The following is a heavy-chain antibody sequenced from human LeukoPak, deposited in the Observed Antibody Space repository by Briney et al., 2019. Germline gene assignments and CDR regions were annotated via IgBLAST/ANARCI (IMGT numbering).Heavy chain of an antibody. CDR3: AKDRCSNGVGCYYYYMDV. CDR1: GFTFSSYS. Sequence: PGGSLRLSCAASGFTFSSYSMNWVRQAPGKGLEWVSSISSSSSYIYYADSVKGRFTISRDNAKNSLYLQMNSLRAEDTAVYYCAKDRCSNGVGCYYYYMDVWGKGTTVTISS. V-gene: IGHV3-21*01. J-gene: IGHJ6*03. D-gene: IGHD2-8*01. CDR2: ISSSSSYI.